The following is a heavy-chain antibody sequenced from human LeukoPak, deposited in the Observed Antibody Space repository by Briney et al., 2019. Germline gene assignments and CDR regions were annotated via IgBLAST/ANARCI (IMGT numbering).Heavy chain of an antibody. CDR2: ISAYSGNT. CDR3: ARAITIFGVVYYYGMDV. V-gene: IGHV1-18*01. D-gene: IGHD3-3*01. Sequence: GASVKVSCKASGYTFTSYGISWVRQAPGQGLEWMGWISAYSGNTNYAQKLQGRVTMTTDTSTSTAYVELRSLRSDGTAIYYCARAITIFGVVYYYGMDVWGQGTTVTVSS. J-gene: IGHJ6*02. CDR1: GYTFTSYG.